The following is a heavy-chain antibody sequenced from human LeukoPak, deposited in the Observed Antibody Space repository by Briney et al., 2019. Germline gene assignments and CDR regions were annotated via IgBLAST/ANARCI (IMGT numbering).Heavy chain of an antibody. CDR3: ARDGYYGSGSYFDAFDI. CDR1: GGSISSYY. V-gene: IGHV4-4*07. Sequence: PSETLSHTCTVSGGSISSYYWSWIRQPAGKGLEWIGRIYTSGSTNYNPSLKSRVTMSVDTSKNQFSLKLSSVTAADTAVYYCARDGYYGSGSYFDAFDIWGQGTMVTVSS. D-gene: IGHD3-10*01. J-gene: IGHJ3*02. CDR2: IYTSGST.